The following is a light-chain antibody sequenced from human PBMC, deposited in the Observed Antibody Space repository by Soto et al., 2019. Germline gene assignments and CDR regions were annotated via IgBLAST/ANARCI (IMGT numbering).Light chain of an antibody. CDR3: QQYNNWPLT. Sequence: EIVMTQSPATLSLSPGERATLSCRASQSVSSNLAGYQQKPGQAPRLLIYGASTRATGIPARFSGSGSATEFTLTLSRLQSEDFAVYYCQQYNNWPLTFGQGTKVDIK. CDR2: GAS. CDR1: QSVSSN. V-gene: IGKV3-15*01. J-gene: IGKJ1*01.